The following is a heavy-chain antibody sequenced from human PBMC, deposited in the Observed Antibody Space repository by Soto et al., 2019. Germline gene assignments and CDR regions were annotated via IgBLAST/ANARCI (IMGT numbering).Heavy chain of an antibody. D-gene: IGHD2-2*01. CDR3: AKDFKVQPRRFEY. CDR2: ISGSGVGGTT. J-gene: IGHJ4*02. CDR1: GFTSEFPFSTYA. V-gene: IGHV3-23*01. Sequence: PGGSLRLSCAASGFTSEFPFSTYAMTWVRRAPGKGLEWVSSISGSGVGGTTYYADFVKGRFTISRDNSKNTLYLQMNSLKAEDTAIYYCAKDFKVQPRRFEYWGQGSLVTVSS.